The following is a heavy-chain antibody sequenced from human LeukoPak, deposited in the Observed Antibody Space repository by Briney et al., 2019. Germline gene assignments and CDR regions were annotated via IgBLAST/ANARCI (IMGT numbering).Heavy chain of an antibody. D-gene: IGHD6-19*01. J-gene: IGHJ4*02. CDR1: GFTVSSNY. CDR2: IYSGGST. V-gene: IGHV3-66*01. Sequence: GGSLRLSCAGSGFTVSSNYMSWVRQAPGKGLECVSVIYSGGSTYYADSVKGRFTISRDSSKNTLYLQMNSLRAEDTAVYYCARGRGSGWPFDYWGQGTLVTVSS. CDR3: ARGRGSGWPFDY.